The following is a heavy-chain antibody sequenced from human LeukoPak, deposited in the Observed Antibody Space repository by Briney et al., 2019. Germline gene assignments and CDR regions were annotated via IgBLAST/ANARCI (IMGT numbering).Heavy chain of an antibody. D-gene: IGHD1-1*01. CDR1: GYRFDNYW. CDR2: IYPGDSDT. Sequence: GESLKISCRGSGYRFDNYWIVWMRRMPGKGLEWMGIIYPGDSDTRYSPSFEGQVTISADRSVNTAYLQWTSLRASDTAMYYCARLLRSQLLPLLLYWGQGTLVTVSS. CDR3: ARLLRSQLLPLLLY. J-gene: IGHJ4*02. V-gene: IGHV5-51*01.